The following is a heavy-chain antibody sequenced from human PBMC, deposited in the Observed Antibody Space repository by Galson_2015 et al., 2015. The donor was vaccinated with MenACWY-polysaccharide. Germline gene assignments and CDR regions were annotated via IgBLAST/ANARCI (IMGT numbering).Heavy chain of an antibody. Sequence: PLRLSCAASGLTFSNYAMSWVRQAPGKGLEWVSTIGGSGSNTHYADSVKGRFTISRDNSKNTLSLQMNSLRAEDTAVYYCARVRYSTGKYQFDYWGQGTLVAVSS. D-gene: IGHD2-2*01. J-gene: IGHJ4*02. V-gene: IGHV3-23*01. CDR3: ARVRYSTGKYQFDY. CDR2: IGGSGSNT. CDR1: GLTFSNYA.